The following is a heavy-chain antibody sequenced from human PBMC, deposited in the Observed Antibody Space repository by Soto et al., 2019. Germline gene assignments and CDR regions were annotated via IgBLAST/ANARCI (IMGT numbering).Heavy chain of an antibody. CDR3: AREGGSSWYDYYYYYGMDV. Sequence: QVQLVQSGAEVKKPGASVKVSCKASGYTFTSYGISWVRQAPGQGLEWMGWISAYNGNTNYAQKLQGRVTMTTDTCTSTAYMELRSLRSDDTAVYYCAREGGSSWYDYYYYYGMDVWGQGTTVTVSS. CDR2: ISAYNGNT. V-gene: IGHV1-18*01. CDR1: GYTFTSYG. D-gene: IGHD6-13*01. J-gene: IGHJ6*02.